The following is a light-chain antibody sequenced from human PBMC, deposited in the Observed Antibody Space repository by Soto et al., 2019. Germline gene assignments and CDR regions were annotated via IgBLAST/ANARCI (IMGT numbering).Light chain of an antibody. Sequence: EIVMTQSPATLSVSPGERATLSCRASQIVSSNLAWYQQKPGQAPRLLIYGASTRATGIPARFSGSGSGTEFTLTISSLQSEDYAVYYCHQYNNWPPWTFGQGTKVDI. CDR2: GAS. CDR3: HQYNNWPPWT. J-gene: IGKJ1*01. V-gene: IGKV3-15*01. CDR1: QIVSSN.